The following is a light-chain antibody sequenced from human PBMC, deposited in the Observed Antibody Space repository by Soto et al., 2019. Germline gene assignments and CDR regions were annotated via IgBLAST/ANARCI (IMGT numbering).Light chain of an antibody. CDR1: SSDVGAHHS. CDR3: SSFTDTGTVM. CDR2: DVS. V-gene: IGLV2-14*03. Sequence: QSVLTQPASVSGSPGQSFTIPCTGSSSDVGAHHSVSWYQQHPGKAPKLIIFDVSNRPSGVSNRFSGSKSGNTASLTISGLQPEDEADYYCSSFTDTGTVMFGGGTEVTVL. J-gene: IGLJ3*02.